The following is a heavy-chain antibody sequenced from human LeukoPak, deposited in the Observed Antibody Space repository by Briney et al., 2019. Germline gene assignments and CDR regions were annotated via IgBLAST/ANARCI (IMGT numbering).Heavy chain of an antibody. Sequence: SETLSLTCAVYGGSFSGYYWSWIRQPPGKGLEWIGEINDSGSTKYNPSLKSRVTISIDTSKNQFSLKVTSVTAADTAVYYCARVKDPGGYYYYYYMDVWGKGTTVTISS. CDR2: INDSGST. CDR1: GGSFSGYY. D-gene: IGHD3-16*01. CDR3: ARVKDPGGYYYYYYMDV. J-gene: IGHJ6*03. V-gene: IGHV4-34*01.